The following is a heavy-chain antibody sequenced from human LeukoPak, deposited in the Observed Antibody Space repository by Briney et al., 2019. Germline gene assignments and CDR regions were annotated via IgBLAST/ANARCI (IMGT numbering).Heavy chain of an antibody. D-gene: IGHD5-18*01. CDR2: IYTSGST. CDR3: ARIQLWFGPIDY. J-gene: IGHJ4*02. V-gene: IGHV4-61*02. CDR1: GGSISSGSYY. Sequence: SETLSLTCTVSGGSISSGSYYWSWIRQPAGKGLEWIGRIYTSGSTNYNPSLKGRVTISVDTSKNQFSLKLSSVTAADTAVYYCARIQLWFGPIDYWGQGTLVTVSS.